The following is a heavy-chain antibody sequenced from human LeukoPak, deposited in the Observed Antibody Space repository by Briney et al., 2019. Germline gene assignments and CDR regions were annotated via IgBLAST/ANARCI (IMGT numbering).Heavy chain of an antibody. J-gene: IGHJ4*02. Sequence: SETLSLTCTVSGGSISSRSYYWGWIRQPPGKGLEWIGSIYYSGSAYYNPSLKSRVTISVDKSTNQFSLKLSSVTAADTAVYYCARVYSRENYFDYWGQGTLVTVSS. CDR1: GGSISSRSYY. CDR2: IYYSGSA. V-gene: IGHV4-39*07. D-gene: IGHD5-18*01. CDR3: ARVYSRENYFDY.